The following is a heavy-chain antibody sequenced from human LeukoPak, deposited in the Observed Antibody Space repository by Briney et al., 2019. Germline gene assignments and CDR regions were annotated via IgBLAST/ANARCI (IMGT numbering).Heavy chain of an antibody. CDR3: ARGLGYRSSTTCYGELPGDY. Sequence: ASVKVSCKASGYSFSNYHISWVRQAPGQGLEWMGRISGLNGNTHYAQNLQGRVTMTTDTSTTTAYMELRSLRSDDTAIYYCARGLGYRSSTTCYGELPGDYWSQGTLVTVSS. CDR1: GYSFSNYH. J-gene: IGHJ4*02. D-gene: IGHD2-2*01. V-gene: IGHV1-18*04. CDR2: ISGLNGNT.